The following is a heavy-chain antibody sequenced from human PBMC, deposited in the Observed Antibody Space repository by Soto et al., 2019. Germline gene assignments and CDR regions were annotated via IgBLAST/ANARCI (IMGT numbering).Heavy chain of an antibody. V-gene: IGHV1-69*05. CDR3: AKGSQYDILTAYHAFDS. Sequence: GASVKVSCKASGGTFSSYAISWVRQAPGQGLEWMGGIIPIFGTANYAQKFQGRFTISRDNSKNTLHLEMNRLRADDTAVYYCAKGSQYDILTAYHAFDSWGQGTLVTVSS. CDR2: IIPIFGTA. J-gene: IGHJ4*02. CDR1: GGTFSSYA. D-gene: IGHD3-9*01.